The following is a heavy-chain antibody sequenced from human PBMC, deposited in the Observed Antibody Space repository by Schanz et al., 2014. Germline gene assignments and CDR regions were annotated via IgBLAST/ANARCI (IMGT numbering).Heavy chain of an antibody. CDR1: RIIFGTYS. CDR2: INSRSNFI. J-gene: IGHJ6*03. D-gene: IGHD2-21*02. CDR3: ARPSDSSWYMDV. Sequence: EVKLLESGGHLVQPGGSLRLSCTASRIIFGTYSMNWIRQTPKGLEWVSSINSRSNFIYYADSVKGRFTISRDNAKNSLYLQMNSLRAEDTAVYYCARPSDSSWYMDVWGKGTTVTVSS. V-gene: IGHV3-21*02.